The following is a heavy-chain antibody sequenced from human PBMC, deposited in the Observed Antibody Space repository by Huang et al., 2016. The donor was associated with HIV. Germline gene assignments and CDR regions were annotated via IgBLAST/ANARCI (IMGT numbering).Heavy chain of an antibody. Sequence: QVHLQQWGAGLLKSAETLSLTCAVYGGSLRGYYWSWLRQTPGKGLEWIGESTHLGSPNYNPSLKSRVSRSRDGSKKQFSLKLRSISDADTAVYFCARDATKNPRGWFDPWGQGTLVTVSS. CDR2: STHLGSP. D-gene: IGHD3-10*01. V-gene: IGHV4-34*02. CDR1: GGSLRGYY. J-gene: IGHJ5*02. CDR3: ARDATKNPRGWFDP.